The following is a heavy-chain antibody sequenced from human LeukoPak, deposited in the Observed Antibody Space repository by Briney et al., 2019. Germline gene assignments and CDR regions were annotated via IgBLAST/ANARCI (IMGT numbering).Heavy chain of an antibody. CDR3: ARGGSGSSWSTFDY. D-gene: IGHD6-13*01. V-gene: IGHV4-59*12. CDR1: GGSISSYY. J-gene: IGHJ4*02. Sequence: SSETLSLTCTVSGGSISSYYWSWIRQPPGKGLEWIGYIYYSGSTNYNPSLKSRVTISVDTSKNQFSLKLMSVTAADTAVYYCARGGSGSSWSTFDYWGQGNLVTVSS. CDR2: IYYSGST.